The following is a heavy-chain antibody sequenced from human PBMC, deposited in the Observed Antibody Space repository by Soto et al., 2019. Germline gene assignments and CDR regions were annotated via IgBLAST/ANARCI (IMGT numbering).Heavy chain of an antibody. CDR3: ARVKAIFGVVTTAYNWFDP. D-gene: IGHD3-3*01. J-gene: IGHJ5*02. CDR1: GGSIVSGGYY. V-gene: IGHV4-31*03. Sequence: PSETLSLTCTVSGGSIVSGGYYCSWIRQHPWNGLEWIGYIYYSGSTYYNPSLKSRVTISVDTSKNQFSLKLSSVAAADTAVYYCARVKAIFGVVTTAYNWFDPWGQGTLVTVSS. CDR2: IYYSGST.